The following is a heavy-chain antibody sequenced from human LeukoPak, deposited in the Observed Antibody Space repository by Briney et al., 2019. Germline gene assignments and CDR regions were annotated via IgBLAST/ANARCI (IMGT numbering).Heavy chain of an antibody. CDR1: GGSISSYY. CDR3: ARYNYDFWSGYSKWFDP. J-gene: IGHJ5*02. Sequence: SETLSLTCTVSGGSISSYYWSWIRQPAGKGLEWIGRIYTSESPTYNPSLKSRVTMSVDTSKNQFSLKLSSVTAADTAVYYCARYNYDFWSGYSKWFDPWGQGTLVTVSS. V-gene: IGHV4-4*07. D-gene: IGHD3-3*01. CDR2: IYTSESP.